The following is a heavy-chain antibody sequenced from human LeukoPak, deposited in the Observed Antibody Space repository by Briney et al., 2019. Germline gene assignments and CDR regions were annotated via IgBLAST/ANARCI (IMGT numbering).Heavy chain of an antibody. D-gene: IGHD4-17*01. Sequence: PGGSLRLSCAASGFTFSSYWMSWVRQAPVKGLEWVANIKQDGSEKYYVDSVKGRFTISRDNAKNSLYLQMNSLRAEDTAVYYCARGTRDYGDFFDYWGQGTLVTVSS. V-gene: IGHV3-7*03. CDR2: IKQDGSEK. CDR1: GFTFSSYW. J-gene: IGHJ4*02. CDR3: ARGTRDYGDFFDY.